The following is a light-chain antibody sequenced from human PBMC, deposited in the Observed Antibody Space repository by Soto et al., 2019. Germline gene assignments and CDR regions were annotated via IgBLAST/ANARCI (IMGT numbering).Light chain of an antibody. CDR1: QDIGTY. J-gene: IGKJ4*01. V-gene: IGKV1-33*01. CDR2: DAS. CDR3: QQHAELPLT. Sequence: DIQMTQSPSSLSASVGDRVIITCQASQDIGTYLSWYQQKSVKAPKLLIYDASYLETGVPSRFSARGSGTEFTFTISSLQPEDFATYYCQQHAELPLTFGRGTKVDIK.